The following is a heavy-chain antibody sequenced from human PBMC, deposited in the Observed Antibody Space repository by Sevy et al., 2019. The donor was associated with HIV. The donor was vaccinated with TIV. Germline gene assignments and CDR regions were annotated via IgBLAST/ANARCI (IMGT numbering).Heavy chain of an antibody. CDR2: ISSSGSTI. CDR3: AREDIADRHFDY. D-gene: IGHD6-6*01. Sequence: GGSLRLSCAASGFTFSDYYINWIRQAPGKGLEWVSYISSSGSTIYYTDSVKGRFTISRDNAKNSLYLQMNSLRVEDTAVDYCAREDIADRHFDYWGQGTLVTVSS. J-gene: IGHJ4*02. CDR1: GFTFSDYY. V-gene: IGHV3-11*01.